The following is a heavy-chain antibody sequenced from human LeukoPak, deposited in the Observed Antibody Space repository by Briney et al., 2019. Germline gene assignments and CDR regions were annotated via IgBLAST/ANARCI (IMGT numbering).Heavy chain of an antibody. V-gene: IGHV3-23*01. J-gene: IGHJ5*02. D-gene: IGHD3/OR15-3a*01. CDR1: GFTFSNFA. CDR3: AKGGWTLPFDP. Sequence: GGSLRLSCAASGFTFSNFAMSWVRQAPGQGLEWVSTIGTMGGSTTYADSVRGRFTISRDNSKNTLSLHMNSLRSEDTGVYYCAKGGWTLPFDPWGQGTLVTVSS. CDR2: IGTMGGST.